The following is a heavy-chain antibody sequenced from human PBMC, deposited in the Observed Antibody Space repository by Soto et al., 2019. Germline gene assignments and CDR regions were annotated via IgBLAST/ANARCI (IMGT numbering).Heavy chain of an antibody. CDR1: GYTLTELS. Sequence: ASVKVSCKVSGYTLTELSMHWVRQAPGKGLEWMGGFDPEDGETIYAQKFQGRVTMTEDTSTDTAYMELSSLRSEDTAVYYCATGLFGLRFLEWLPEVFGYYYYGMDIWGQGTTVTVSS. J-gene: IGHJ6*02. D-gene: IGHD3-3*01. CDR3: ATGLFGLRFLEWLPEVFGYYYYGMDI. CDR2: FDPEDGET. V-gene: IGHV1-24*01.